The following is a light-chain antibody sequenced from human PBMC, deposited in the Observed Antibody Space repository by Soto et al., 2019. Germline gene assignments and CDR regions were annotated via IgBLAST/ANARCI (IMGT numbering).Light chain of an antibody. CDR3: QQYDYSPRT. CDR2: GAS. Sequence: EIVLTQSPGTLSLSPGERATLSCRASQSVGTSYLAWYRQKPGQAPRLLIFGASNRATGIPDRFSGSGSGTDFTLTIRRMATEDFAVYYCQQYDYSPRTFGQGTKVEIK. V-gene: IGKV3-20*01. CDR1: QSVGTSY. J-gene: IGKJ1*01.